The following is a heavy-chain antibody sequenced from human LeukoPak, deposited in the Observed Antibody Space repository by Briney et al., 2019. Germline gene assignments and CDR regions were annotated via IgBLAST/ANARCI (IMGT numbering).Heavy chain of an antibody. J-gene: IGHJ3*02. CDR3: ARLSHSSEYGAFDI. CDR1: GFTVSSSY. D-gene: IGHD3-22*01. Sequence: GGSLRLSCAASGFTVSSSYMGWVRQASGKGLDWVSVLYSAGNTFYPDSVKGRFTISRDNSQNMLFLQMDGLRAEDTAVYYCARLSHSSEYGAFDIWGQGTLVTVSS. V-gene: IGHV3-66*02. CDR2: LYSAGNT.